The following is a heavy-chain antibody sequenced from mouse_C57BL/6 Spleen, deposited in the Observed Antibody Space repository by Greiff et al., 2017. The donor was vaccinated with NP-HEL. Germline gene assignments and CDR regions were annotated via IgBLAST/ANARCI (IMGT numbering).Heavy chain of an antibody. Sequence: QVQLKQSGAELARPGASVKLSCKASGYTFTSYGISWVKQRTGQGLEWIGEIYPRSGNTYYNEKFKGKATLTADKSSSTAYMELRSLTSEDSAVYFCARTLGVGTTVEGDFDVWGTGTTVTVSS. CDR2: IYPRSGNT. D-gene: IGHD1-1*01. CDR3: ARTLGVGTTVEGDFDV. J-gene: IGHJ1*03. V-gene: IGHV1-81*01. CDR1: GYTFTSYG.